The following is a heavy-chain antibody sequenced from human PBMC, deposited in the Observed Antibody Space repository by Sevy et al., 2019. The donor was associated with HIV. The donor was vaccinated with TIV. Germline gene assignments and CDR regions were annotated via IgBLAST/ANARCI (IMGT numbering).Heavy chain of an antibody. J-gene: IGHJ1*01. CDR2: IYTSGST. CDR1: GGSISSGSYS. Sequence: SETLSLTCTVSGGSISSGSYSWSWIRQPAGKGLEWIGRIYTSGSTNYHPSLKSRVTMSVDTSKNQFSLKLSSVTAADTAVYYCARNNHYGDFQHWGQGTLVTVSS. CDR3: ARNNHYGDFQH. D-gene: IGHD4-17*01. V-gene: IGHV4-61*02.